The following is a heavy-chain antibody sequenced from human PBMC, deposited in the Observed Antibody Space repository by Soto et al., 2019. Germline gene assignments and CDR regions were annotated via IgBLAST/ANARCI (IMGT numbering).Heavy chain of an antibody. D-gene: IGHD6-25*01. Sequence: QVQLVQSGTEVKKPGASVKISCKASGFTFTNYFFHRVRQAPRQGLEWMGIINPYDGSTNYLKSLQGRVTLSSDTSTSTGYMELSSLTSEDTAVYYCARGDGRGTSGFYFYYGMDVWGHGTTVAVSS. CDR3: ARGDGRGTSGFYFYYGMDV. J-gene: IGHJ6*02. CDR1: GFTFTNYF. V-gene: IGHV1-46*01. CDR2: INPYDGST.